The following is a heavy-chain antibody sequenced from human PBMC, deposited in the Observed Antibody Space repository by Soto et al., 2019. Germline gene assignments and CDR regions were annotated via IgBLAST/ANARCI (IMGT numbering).Heavy chain of an antibody. CDR3: AKEGDSSGWYKYYFDY. D-gene: IGHD6-19*01. CDR2: ISGSGGST. J-gene: IGHJ4*02. CDR1: GFTFSSYA. Sequence: EVQLLESGGGLVQPGGSLRLSCAASGFTFSSYAMSWVRQAPGKGLEWVSAISGSGGSTYYADSVMGQFTISRDNTKNTLYLQMNSLRAEDTAVYYCAKEGDSSGWYKYYFDYCGQGTLVTVSS. V-gene: IGHV3-23*01.